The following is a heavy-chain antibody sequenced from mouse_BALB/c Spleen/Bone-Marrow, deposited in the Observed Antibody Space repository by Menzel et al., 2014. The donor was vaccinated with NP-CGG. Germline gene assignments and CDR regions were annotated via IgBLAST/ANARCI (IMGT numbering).Heavy chain of an antibody. CDR1: GYTFTDYY. CDR2: VNPINGDT. V-gene: IGHV1-26*01. Sequence: EVQVVESGPELVKPGASVKMSCKASGYTFTDYYMKWLKQSHGKSLEWIGDVNPINGDTFYNQKFKGKATLTVDKSSNTAYMQLDSLTSEDSAVYYCAMGVRLYWYFDVWGAGTTITVSS. J-gene: IGHJ1*01. CDR3: AMGVRLYWYFDV. D-gene: IGHD2-14*01.